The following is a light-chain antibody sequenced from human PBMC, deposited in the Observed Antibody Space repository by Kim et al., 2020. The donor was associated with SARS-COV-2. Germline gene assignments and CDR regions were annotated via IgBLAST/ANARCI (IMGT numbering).Light chain of an antibody. Sequence: QSVLTQPPSVSGAPGQRVTISCTGSSSNIGADYDVHWYQQIPGTAPKFLIYGNNNRPSGVPDRFSVSKSGTSASLAITGLQAEDECDYYCQSYDSSLSGAVFGGGTQLTVL. V-gene: IGLV1-40*01. CDR1: SSNIGADYD. CDR2: GNN. J-gene: IGLJ3*02. CDR3: QSYDSSLSGAV.